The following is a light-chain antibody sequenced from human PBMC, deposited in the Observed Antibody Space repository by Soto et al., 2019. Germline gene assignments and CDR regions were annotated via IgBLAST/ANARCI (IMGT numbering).Light chain of an antibody. J-gene: IGKJ2*01. V-gene: IGKV3-15*01. CDR2: GAS. Sequence: EIVMTPSPATLSVSPGERATLSCRASQSVSSNLAWYQQKPGQAPRLLIYGASTRATGIPGRFSGSGSGTEFTLTISSLQSEDFAVDYCQPYNKWYTFGQANKLEIK. CDR1: QSVSSN. CDR3: QPYNKWYT.